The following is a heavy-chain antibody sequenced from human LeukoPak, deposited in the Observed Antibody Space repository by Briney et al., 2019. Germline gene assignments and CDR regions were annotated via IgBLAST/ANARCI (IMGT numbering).Heavy chain of an antibody. Sequence: ASVKVSCKASGYTFTSYAMHWVRQAPGQRLEWMGWINAGNGNTKYPQKFQGRVTITRDTSASTGYMELSSLRSEDTAVYYCARILLRYCSITSCSFGFWGQGTLVTVSS. J-gene: IGHJ5*01. V-gene: IGHV1-3*01. D-gene: IGHD2-2*01. CDR3: ARILLRYCSITSCSFGF. CDR2: INAGNGNT. CDR1: GYTFTSYA.